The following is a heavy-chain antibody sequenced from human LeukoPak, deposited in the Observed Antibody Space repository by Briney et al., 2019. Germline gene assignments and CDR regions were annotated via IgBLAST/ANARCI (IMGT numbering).Heavy chain of an antibody. CDR1: GGSFSDYY. V-gene: IGHV4-34*01. Sequence: SETLCLTCAVYGGSFSDYYWSRIRQPPGKGLEWIGEINHSGSTNYNPSLKSRVTISVDTSKNQFSLKLSSVTAADTAVYYCARGSIRAAAGTPAWYFYLWGRGTLVTVSS. CDR2: INHSGST. J-gene: IGHJ2*01. D-gene: IGHD6-13*01. CDR3: ARGSIRAAAGTPAWYFYL.